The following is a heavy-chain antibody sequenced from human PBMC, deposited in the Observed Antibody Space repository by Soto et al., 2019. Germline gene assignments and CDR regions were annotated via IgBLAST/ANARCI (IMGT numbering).Heavy chain of an antibody. D-gene: IGHD6-6*01. J-gene: IGHJ6*02. V-gene: IGHV3-23*01. Sequence: EVQLLESGGGLVQPGGSLRLSCAASGFTFSSYAMSWVRQAPGKGLEWVSAISGSGGSTYYADSVKGRFTISRDNSKNTRYLQMNSLRAEDTAVYYCARAESIAARGAAYYYYGMDVWGQGTTGTVSS. CDR1: GFTFSSYA. CDR3: ARAESIAARGAAYYYYGMDV. CDR2: ISGSGGST.